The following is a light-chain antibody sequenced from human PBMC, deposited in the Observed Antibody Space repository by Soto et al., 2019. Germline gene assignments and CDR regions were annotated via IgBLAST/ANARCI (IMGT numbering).Light chain of an antibody. CDR2: DAS. V-gene: IGKV3-11*01. Sequence: EIVLTQSPATLSLSPGESGTLSCRTSQVVGSYLVWYQQRPGQTPRLLIYDASKRSTDMPARFSGSGSGTDFTLTISSLEPEDFAVYYCQQRYNWPLTFGPGTKVDI. CDR1: QVVGSY. J-gene: IGKJ3*01. CDR3: QQRYNWPLT.